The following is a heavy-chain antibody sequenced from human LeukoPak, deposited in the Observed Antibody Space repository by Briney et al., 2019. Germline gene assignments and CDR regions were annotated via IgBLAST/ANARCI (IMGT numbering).Heavy chain of an antibody. CDR3: ARYGSGFDDC. Sequence: SETLSLTCAVSGYSISSGYYWGWIRQPPGKGLEFIGSIHHTAGTHHNPPLKSRVTMSMDTSRNQISLKLSFVTAADTAVYYCARYGSGFDDCWGQGTLVTVSS. CDR1: GYSISSGYY. V-gene: IGHV4-38-2*01. J-gene: IGHJ4*02. CDR2: IHHTAGT. D-gene: IGHD3-10*01.